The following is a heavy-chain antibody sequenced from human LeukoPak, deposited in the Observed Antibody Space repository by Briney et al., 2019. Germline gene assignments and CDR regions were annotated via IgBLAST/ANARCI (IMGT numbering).Heavy chain of an antibody. J-gene: IGHJ4*02. Sequence: PSETLSLTCTVSGGSISSYYWSWIRQPPGKRLEWIGYIYYSGSTNYNPSLKSRVTISVDTSKNQFSLKLSSVTAADTAVYYCAGDTYYYDSSGYYPLGYWGQGTLVTVSS. D-gene: IGHD3-22*01. V-gene: IGHV4-59*01. CDR2: IYYSGST. CDR1: GGSISSYY. CDR3: AGDTYYYDSSGYYPLGY.